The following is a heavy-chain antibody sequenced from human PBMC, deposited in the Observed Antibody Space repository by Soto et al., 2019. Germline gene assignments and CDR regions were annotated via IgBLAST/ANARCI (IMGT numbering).Heavy chain of an antibody. CDR3: ARDQMIADFGLGTYDY. CDR1: GYTFTSFG. Sequence: QVQLVQSGAEVKKRGASFKVSCKTSGYTFTSFGVSWVRQAPGQGLEWMGWISGYNVKTKYAQSLQARVTMTADTSTSTVYMELRGLRSDATAVYCRARDQMIADFGLGTYDYCGQGATVTVSS. J-gene: IGHJ4*02. V-gene: IGHV1-18*04. CDR2: ISGYNVKT. D-gene: IGHD3-10*01.